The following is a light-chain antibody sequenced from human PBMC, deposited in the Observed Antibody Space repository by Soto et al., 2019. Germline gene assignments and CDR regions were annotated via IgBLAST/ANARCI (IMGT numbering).Light chain of an antibody. CDR2: GAS. CDR3: QQYNQWLT. J-gene: IGKJ4*01. Sequence: EIVLTQSPGTLSLSPGERATLSCRASESLSSSFLAWYQQKPGQAPRLLIYGASSRATGIPDRFSGSGSGTDFTLTISRLEPEDFAVYYCQQYNQWLTLGGGTKVDI. V-gene: IGKV3-20*01. CDR1: ESLSSSF.